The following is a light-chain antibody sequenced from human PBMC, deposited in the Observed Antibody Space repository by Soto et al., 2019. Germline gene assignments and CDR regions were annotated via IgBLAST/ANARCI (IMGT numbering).Light chain of an antibody. CDR2: DAS. V-gene: IGKV3D-20*02. Sequence: SVLTQSPATLSLSPGEGATLSCGASQSVGSSYLAWYQQKPGLAPRLVIYDASNRATGIPDRFSGSGSGTDFTLTISSLEPEDFAVYYCQQRSNWPLTFGQGTRLEIK. CDR3: QQRSNWPLT. J-gene: IGKJ5*01. CDR1: QSVGSSY.